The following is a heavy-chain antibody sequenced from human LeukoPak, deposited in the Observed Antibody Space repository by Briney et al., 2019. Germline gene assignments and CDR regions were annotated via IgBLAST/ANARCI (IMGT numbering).Heavy chain of an antibody. V-gene: IGHV3-23*01. CDR1: GFTFSSYA. J-gene: IGHJ4*02. D-gene: IGHD5-18*01. CDR2: ITGGGAGT. CDR3: AKSLRGDTVTDCAY. Sequence: GGSLRLSCTASGFTFSSYAMTWVLLAPGKGLEWVSGITGGGAGTYYADSVKGRFAISRDNSKNTLYLQMNSLRAEDTAVYYCAKSLRGDTVTDCAYWGQGTLVTVSS.